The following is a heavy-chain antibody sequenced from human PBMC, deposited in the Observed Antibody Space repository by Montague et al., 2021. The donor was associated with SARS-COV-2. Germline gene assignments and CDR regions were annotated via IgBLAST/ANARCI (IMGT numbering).Heavy chain of an antibody. Sequence: SLRLSCAASGLTFSSYDFHWVRQGTGKGLEWVSAVDTAGDPYYADSVKGRFTIPRENAKNYVYLQLDRLRAGDTAVYYCARGVKSTIRGIITKRTPLPRGNMDVWGQGTAVIVSS. V-gene: IGHV3-13*05. CDR1: GLTFSSYD. J-gene: IGHJ6*02. D-gene: IGHD3-10*01. CDR3: ARGVKSTIRGIITKRTPLPRGNMDV. CDR2: VDTAGDP.